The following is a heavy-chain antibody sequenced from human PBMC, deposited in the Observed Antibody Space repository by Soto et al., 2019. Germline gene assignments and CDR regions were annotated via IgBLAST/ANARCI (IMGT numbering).Heavy chain of an antibody. J-gene: IGHJ5*02. V-gene: IGHV4-34*01. CDR3: ASQAAAGIKGWFDP. D-gene: IGHD6-13*01. CDR1: GGSFSGYY. Sequence: PSETLSLTCAVYGGSFSGYYWSWIRQPPGKGLEWIGEINHSGSTNCNPSLKSRVTISVDTSKNQFSLKPSSVTAADTAVYYCASQAAAGIKGWFDPWGQGTLVTVSS. CDR2: INHSGST.